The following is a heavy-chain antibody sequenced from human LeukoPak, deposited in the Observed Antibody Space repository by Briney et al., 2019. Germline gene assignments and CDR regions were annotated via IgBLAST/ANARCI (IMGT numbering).Heavy chain of an antibody. Sequence: SQTLSHTCAISGDSVSSNSVTWNWIRQSPSRGLEWLGRTYYRSTWYNDYAVSVRGRITVNPDTSKNQFSLHLNSVTPEDTAVYYCARRLTQYDCFDPWGQGILVTVSS. CDR1: GDSVSSNSVT. J-gene: IGHJ5*02. CDR2: TYYRSTWYN. V-gene: IGHV6-1*01. D-gene: IGHD2-2*01. CDR3: ARRLTQYDCFDP.